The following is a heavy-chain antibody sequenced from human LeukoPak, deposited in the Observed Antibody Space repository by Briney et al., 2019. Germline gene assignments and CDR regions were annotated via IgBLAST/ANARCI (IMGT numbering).Heavy chain of an antibody. CDR2: IEYSDTGG. CDR3: ASRRDGYNGLDY. J-gene: IGHJ4*02. Sequence: GGSLRLSCTASGFTLSSYEMTWFRQAPGKGLEWVSSIEYSDTGGHYADSVKGRFTISRDNSKNTLYLQMNSLRAEDTAVYYCASRRDGYNGLDYWGQGTLVTVSP. CDR1: GFTLSSYE. D-gene: IGHD5-24*01. V-gene: IGHV3-23*01.